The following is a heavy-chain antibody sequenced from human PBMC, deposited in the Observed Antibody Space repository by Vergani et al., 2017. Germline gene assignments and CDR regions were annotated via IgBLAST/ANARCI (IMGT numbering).Heavy chain of an antibody. V-gene: IGHV4-61*02. CDR1: GCSINSQNYY. CDR2: IHTSGST. Sequence: QVQLQESGPGLVKPSQTLSLTCTVSGCSINSQNYYWSWIRQPAGKGLEWIGRIHTSGSTNYNPSLKSRVTMSEDTSKNQFSLNLTSVTAADTAVYFCARGSCLGGSCDKPLFDYWGQGILVTVSS. J-gene: IGHJ4*02. D-gene: IGHD2-15*01. CDR3: ARGSCLGGSCDKPLFDY.